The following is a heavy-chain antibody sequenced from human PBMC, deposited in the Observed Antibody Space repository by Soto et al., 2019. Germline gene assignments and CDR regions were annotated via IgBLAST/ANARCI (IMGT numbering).Heavy chain of an antibody. Sequence: GGSLRLSCSASGFTFSNYGMRGVRQAPGKGLEWVAVTSNDGSSKYYADSVRGRFTISRDNSKNTVWLQMDSLRGEDTAVYYCAKQLDDGGLADYWGQGTLVTVSS. CDR1: GFTFSNYG. D-gene: IGHD4-17*01. CDR2: TSNDGSSK. J-gene: IGHJ4*02. V-gene: IGHV3-30*18. CDR3: AKQLDDGGLADY.